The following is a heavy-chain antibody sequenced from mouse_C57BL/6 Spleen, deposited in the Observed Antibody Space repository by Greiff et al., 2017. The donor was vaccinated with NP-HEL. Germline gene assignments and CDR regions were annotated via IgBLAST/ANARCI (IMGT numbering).Heavy chain of an antibody. CDR3: ARHDRNYGFAY. V-gene: IGHV5-6*01. CDR2: ISSGGSYT. CDR1: GFTFSSYG. D-gene: IGHD2-1*01. Sequence: EVQLVESGGDLVKPGGSLKLSCAASGFTFSSYGMSWVRQTPDKRLEWVATISSGGSYTYYPDSVKGRFTISRDNAKNTLYLQMSSLKSEDTAMDYCARHDRNYGFAYWGQGTLVTVSA. J-gene: IGHJ3*01.